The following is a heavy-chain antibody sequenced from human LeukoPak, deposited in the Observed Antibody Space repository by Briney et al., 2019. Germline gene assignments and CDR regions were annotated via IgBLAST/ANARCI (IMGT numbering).Heavy chain of an antibody. V-gene: IGHV3-7*01. CDR3: ARIESSGWLYYYGMDV. Sequence: RGSLRLSCAASGFTFSSYWMSWVRQAPGKGLEWVANIKQDGSEKYYVDSVKGRFTISRDNAKNSLYLQMNSLRAEDTAVYYCARIESSGWLYYYGMDVWGQGTTVTVSS. J-gene: IGHJ6*02. CDR1: GFTFSSYW. D-gene: IGHD6-19*01. CDR2: IKQDGSEK.